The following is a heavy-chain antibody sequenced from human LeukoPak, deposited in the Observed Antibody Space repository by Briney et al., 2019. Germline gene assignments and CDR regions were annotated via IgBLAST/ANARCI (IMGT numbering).Heavy chain of an antibody. CDR3: ARTEYYYDSSGYYYGWFDP. Sequence: PGGSLRLSCSASGFTFSNYWMYWVRQAPGKGLVWVSRINGDGSSTSYADTVKGRFTISRDNSKNTLYLQMNSLRAEDTAVYYCARTEYYYDSSGYYYGWFDPWGQGTLVTVSS. CDR1: GFTFSNYW. J-gene: IGHJ5*02. V-gene: IGHV3-74*01. CDR2: INGDGSST. D-gene: IGHD3-22*01.